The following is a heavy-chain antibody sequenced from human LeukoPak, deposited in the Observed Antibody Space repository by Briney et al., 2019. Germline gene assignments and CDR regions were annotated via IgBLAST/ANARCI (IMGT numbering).Heavy chain of an antibody. J-gene: IGHJ4*02. CDR2: ISGTGDST. V-gene: IGHV3-23*01. CDR3: ARDLDYGDNSGYFDY. CDR1: GFAFSSYA. D-gene: IGHD4-23*01. Sequence: PGGSLRLFCAASGFAFSSYAMSWVRQAPGKGLEWVSAISGTGDSTYYADSVRGRFTISRDNSKNTLYLQMNSLTAEDTAVYYCARDLDYGDNSGYFDYWGRGALVTVSS.